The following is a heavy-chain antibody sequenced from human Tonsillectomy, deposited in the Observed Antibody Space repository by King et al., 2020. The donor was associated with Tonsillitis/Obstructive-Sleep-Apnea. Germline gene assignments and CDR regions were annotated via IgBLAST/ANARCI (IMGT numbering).Heavy chain of an antibody. V-gene: IGHV4-59*08. J-gene: IGHJ3*02. CDR1: GGSIRSYY. Sequence: VQLQESGPGLVKPSETLSLTCTVSGGSIRSYYWSWIRQPPGKGLEWIGYIYYSGSTNYNSSLKSRVTISVDTSKNQFFLKLSSVTAADTAVYYCARAYYDISTGYLDGAFDIWGQGTMVTVSS. CDR2: IYYSGST. CDR3: ARAYYDISTGYLDGAFDI. D-gene: IGHD3-9*01.